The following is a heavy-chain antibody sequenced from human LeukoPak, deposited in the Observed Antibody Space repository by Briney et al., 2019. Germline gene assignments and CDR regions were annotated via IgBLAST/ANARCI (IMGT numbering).Heavy chain of an antibody. CDR3: ARGNSRDTAMVTWFDP. CDR2: ISAYNGNT. J-gene: IGHJ5*02. CDR1: GYTFTSYG. D-gene: IGHD5-18*01. V-gene: IGHV1-18*01. Sequence: GASVKVSCKASGYTFTSYGISWVRQAPGQGLEWMGWISAYNGNTNYAQKLQGRVTMTTDTSTSTAYMELRSLRSDDTAVYYCARGNSRDTAMVTWFDPWGQGTLVTVSS.